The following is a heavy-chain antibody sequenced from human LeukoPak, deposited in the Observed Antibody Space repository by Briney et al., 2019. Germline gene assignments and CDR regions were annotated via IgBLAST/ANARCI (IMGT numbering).Heavy chain of an antibody. CDR3: AELGITMIGGV. J-gene: IGHJ6*04. D-gene: IGHD3-10*02. CDR1: GFTFSSYE. Sequence: GGSLRLSCAASGFTFSSYEMNWVRQAPGKGLEWVSFISISSSYIYYADSVKGRFTISRDNAKNSLYLQMNSLRAEDTAVYYCAELGITMIGGVWGKGTTVTISS. CDR2: ISISSSYI. V-gene: IGHV3-21*01.